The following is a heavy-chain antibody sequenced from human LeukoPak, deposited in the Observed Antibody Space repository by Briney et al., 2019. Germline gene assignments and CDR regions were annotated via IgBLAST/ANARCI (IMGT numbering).Heavy chain of an antibody. CDR1: GFTFSDYY. Sequence: GGSLRLSCAASGFTFSDYYMSWIRQAPGKGLEWVSYISSSGSTIYYADSVKGRFTISRDNAKNSLYLQMNSLRAEDTAVYYCARVKKGSGSYCNVYWFDPWGQGTLVTVSS. J-gene: IGHJ5*02. V-gene: IGHV3-11*04. CDR3: ARVKKGSGSYCNVYWFDP. D-gene: IGHD3-10*01. CDR2: ISSSGSTI.